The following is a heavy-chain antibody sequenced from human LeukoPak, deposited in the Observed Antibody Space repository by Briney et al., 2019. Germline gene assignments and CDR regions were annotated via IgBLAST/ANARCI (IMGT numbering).Heavy chain of an antibody. V-gene: IGHV4-59*01. CDR1: GGSISSYY. Sequence: PSETLSLTCTVSGGSISSYYWSWIRQPPGKGLEWIGNIYDSGSTNYNPSLKSRVTISVDTSKNQCSLKLGSVTAADTAVYYCARQSISGSPLSYFDYWGQGTLVNVSS. CDR3: ARQSISGSPLSYFDY. J-gene: IGHJ4*02. D-gene: IGHD3-22*01. CDR2: IYDSGST.